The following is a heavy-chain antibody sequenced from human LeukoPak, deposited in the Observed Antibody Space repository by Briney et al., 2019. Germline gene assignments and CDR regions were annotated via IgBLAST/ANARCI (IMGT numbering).Heavy chain of an antibody. D-gene: IGHD3-10*01. CDR3: ARGSYYGSGSYRKLYYFDY. Sequence: SETLSLTCAVYGGSLSGYYWSWIRQPPGKGLEWIGEINHSGSTNYNPSLKSRVTISVDTSKNQFSLKLSSVTAADTAVYYCARGSYYGSGSYRKLYYFDYWGQGTLVTVSS. CDR2: INHSGST. J-gene: IGHJ4*02. CDR1: GGSLSGYY. V-gene: IGHV4-34*01.